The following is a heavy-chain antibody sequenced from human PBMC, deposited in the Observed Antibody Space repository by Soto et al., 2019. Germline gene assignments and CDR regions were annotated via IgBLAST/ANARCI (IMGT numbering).Heavy chain of an antibody. D-gene: IGHD2-2*01. CDR2: IWYDGSNK. CDR1: GFTFSSYG. Sequence: QVQLVESGGGVVQPGRSLRLSCAASGFTFSSYGMHWVRQAPGKGLEWVAVIWYDGSNKYYADSVKGRFNISRDNSKNTPYLQMNSLRADDTAVYYCARYPNFGVVVPAAIGWFDPWGQGTLVTVSS. J-gene: IGHJ5*02. V-gene: IGHV3-33*01. CDR3: ARYPNFGVVVPAAIGWFDP.